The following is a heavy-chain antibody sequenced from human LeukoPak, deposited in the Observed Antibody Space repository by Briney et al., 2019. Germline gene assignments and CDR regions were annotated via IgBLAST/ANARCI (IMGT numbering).Heavy chain of an antibody. Sequence: GASVKVSCKASGYTFTSYYMHWVRQAPGQGLEWMGIINPSGGSTSYAQKFQGRVTMTRNTSISTAYMELSSLRSEDTAVYYCARGVEGYYYDSSGYYNDYWGQGTLVTVSS. D-gene: IGHD3-22*01. CDR2: INPSGGST. CDR1: GYTFTSYY. CDR3: ARGVEGYYYDSSGYYNDY. J-gene: IGHJ4*02. V-gene: IGHV1-46*01.